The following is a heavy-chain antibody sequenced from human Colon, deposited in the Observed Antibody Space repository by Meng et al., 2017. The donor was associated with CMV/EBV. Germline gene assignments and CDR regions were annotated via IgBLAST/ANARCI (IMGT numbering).Heavy chain of an antibody. Sequence: GGSLRLSCAASGFIFSDYSMSWIRQAPGKGLEWLSYMTNSGKTITYADSVKGRFTISRDNAKNSLYLDMNSLRVEDTAVYYCAPWEFNSSLGNYWGQGTLVTVSS. CDR1: GFIFSDYS. J-gene: IGHJ4*02. V-gene: IGHV3-11*04. CDR2: MTNSGKTI. CDR3: APWEFNSSLGNY. D-gene: IGHD6-6*01.